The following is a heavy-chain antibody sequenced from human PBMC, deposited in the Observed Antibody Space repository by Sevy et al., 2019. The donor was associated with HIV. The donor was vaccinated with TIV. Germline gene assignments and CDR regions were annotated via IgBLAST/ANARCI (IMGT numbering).Heavy chain of an antibody. J-gene: IGHJ3*02. CDR3: AFLPYYYDSSGYLYGAFDI. CDR2: IVVGSGNT. V-gene: IGHV1-58*01. Sequence: ASVKVSCKASGFTFTSSAVQWVQQARGQRLEWIGWIVVGSGNTNYAQKFQERVTITRDMSTSTAYMELSSLRSEDTAVYYCAFLPYYYDSSGYLYGAFDIWGQRTMVTVSS. CDR1: GFTFTSSA. D-gene: IGHD3-22*01.